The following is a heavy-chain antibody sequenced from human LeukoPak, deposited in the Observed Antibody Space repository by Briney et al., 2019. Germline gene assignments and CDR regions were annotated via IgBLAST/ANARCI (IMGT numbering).Heavy chain of an antibody. CDR2: IYYSGST. CDR1: GGSISSSSYY. J-gene: IGHJ4*02. V-gene: IGHV4-39*07. D-gene: IGHD1-14*01. Sequence: PSETLSLTCTVSGGSISSSSYYWGWIRQPPGKGLEWIGSIYYSGSTYYNPSLKSRVTISVDTSKNQFSLKLSSVTAADTAVYYCARGGWHRPFDYWGQGTLVTVSS. CDR3: ARGGWHRPFDY.